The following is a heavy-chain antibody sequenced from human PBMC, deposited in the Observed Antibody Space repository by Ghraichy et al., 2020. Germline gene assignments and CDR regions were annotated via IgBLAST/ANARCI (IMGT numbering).Heavy chain of an antibody. D-gene: IGHD4-23*01. CDR1: GFTFSSYW. CDR2: IKQDGSEK. J-gene: IGHJ4*02. CDR3: AREWVRESDYFDY. Sequence: LSLTCAASGFTFSSYWMSWVRQAPGKGLEWVANIKQDGSEKYYVDSVKGRFTISRDNAKNSLYLQMNSLRAEDTAVYYCAREWVRESDYFDYWGQGTLVTVSS. V-gene: IGHV3-7*03.